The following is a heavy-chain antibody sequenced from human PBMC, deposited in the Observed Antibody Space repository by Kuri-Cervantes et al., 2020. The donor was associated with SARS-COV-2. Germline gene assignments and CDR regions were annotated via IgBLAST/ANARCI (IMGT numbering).Heavy chain of an antibody. CDR2: IYWDDDK. Sequence: SGPTLVKPTQTLTLTCTFSGFSLSTSGVGVGWIRQPPGKALEWLALIYWDDDKRYGPSLKSRLTITKDTSKSQVVLTMTNMDPVDTATYYCARSPYDFWSGSKDAFDIWGQGTMVTVSS. CDR3: ARSPYDFWSGSKDAFDI. D-gene: IGHD3-3*01. V-gene: IGHV2-5*05. CDR1: GFSLSTSGVG. J-gene: IGHJ3*02.